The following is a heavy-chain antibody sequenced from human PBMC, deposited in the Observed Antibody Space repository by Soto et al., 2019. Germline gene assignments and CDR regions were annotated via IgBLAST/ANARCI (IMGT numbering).Heavy chain of an antibody. CDR1: GDTFTSYA. J-gene: IGHJ4*02. CDR2: VIPMFGTP. Sequence: QVQLVQSGAEVQKQGSSVKVSCTASGDTFTSYAFSWVRQAPGKGLEWMGGVIPMFGTPNYAQKFQGRLTITADKSTSTVYMELSGLTSEDTAVYFCARKGVAGMDFWGQGTLVTVAS. D-gene: IGHD3-3*01. V-gene: IGHV1-69*06. CDR3: ARKGVAGMDF.